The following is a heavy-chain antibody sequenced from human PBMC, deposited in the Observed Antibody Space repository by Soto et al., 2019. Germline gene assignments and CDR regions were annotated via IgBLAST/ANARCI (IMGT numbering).Heavy chain of an antibody. V-gene: IGHV3-21*01. D-gene: IGHD6-13*01. CDR3: ARAYSSSWWSLRGWFDP. J-gene: IGHJ5*02. CDR2: ISSSSSYI. CDR1: GFTFSSYS. Sequence: GGSLRLSCAASGFTFSSYSMNWVRQAPGKGLEWVSSISSSSSYIYYADSVKGRFTISRDNAKNSLYLQMNSLRAEDTAVYYCARAYSSSWWSLRGWFDPWGQGTLVTVSS.